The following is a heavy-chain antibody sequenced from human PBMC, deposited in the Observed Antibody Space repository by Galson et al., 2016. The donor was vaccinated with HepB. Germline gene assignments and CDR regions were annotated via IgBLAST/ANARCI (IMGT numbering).Heavy chain of an antibody. CDR3: ARGAYSSFDI. CDR2: TYRGSN. CDR1: GDRVSNNHVA. Sequence: CAISGDRVSNNHVAWNWIRQSPSRGLEWLGRTYRGSNQYAASMRGRIATNSDTSTNQFSLQLSSVTPEDTGLYYCARGAYSSFDIWGQGTMVTVSS. V-gene: IGHV6-1*01. D-gene: IGHD2-15*01. J-gene: IGHJ3*02.